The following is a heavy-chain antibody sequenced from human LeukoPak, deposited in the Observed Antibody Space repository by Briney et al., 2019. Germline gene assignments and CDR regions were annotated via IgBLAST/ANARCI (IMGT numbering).Heavy chain of an antibody. Sequence: PGGSLRLSCAASGFTFRTYWMHWVRQAPGKGLEWVANIKQDGSERYYVDSVKGRFTISRDNAKNSLSLQMNNLRVEDTAVYYCARAGSHWHYVYWGQGTVVTVSS. CDR1: GFTFRTYW. CDR2: IKQDGSER. J-gene: IGHJ4*02. CDR3: ARAGSHWHYVY. V-gene: IGHV3-7*01. D-gene: IGHD3-10*01.